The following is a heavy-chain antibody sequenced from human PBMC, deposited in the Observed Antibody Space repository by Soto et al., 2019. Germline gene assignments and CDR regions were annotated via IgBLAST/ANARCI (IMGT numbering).Heavy chain of an antibody. CDR3: ARARTYYYDSSGYYYPQSLHY. J-gene: IGHJ4*02. CDR2: IKQDGSEK. Sequence: GGSLRLSCAASGFTFSSYWMSWVRQAPGKGLEWVANIKQDGSEKYYVDSVKGRFTISRDNAKNSLYLQMNSLRAEDTAVYYCARARTYYYDSSGYYYPQSLHYWGQGTLVTVSS. CDR1: GFTFSSYW. D-gene: IGHD3-22*01. V-gene: IGHV3-7*01.